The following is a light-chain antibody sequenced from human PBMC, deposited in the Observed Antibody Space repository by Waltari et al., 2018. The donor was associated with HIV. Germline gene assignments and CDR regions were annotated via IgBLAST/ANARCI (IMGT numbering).Light chain of an antibody. CDR2: GAS. CDR1: QRVRSN. Sequence: EILMTQSPGTLSVTPGERAPLSCRASQRVRSNLAWYQQKPGQAPRLLIYGASTRATGMPARFSGSGSGTEFSLTISSLQSEDFAVYYCQQYHHWPLTFGQETRLEIK. V-gene: IGKV3-15*01. CDR3: QQYHHWPLT. J-gene: IGKJ5*01.